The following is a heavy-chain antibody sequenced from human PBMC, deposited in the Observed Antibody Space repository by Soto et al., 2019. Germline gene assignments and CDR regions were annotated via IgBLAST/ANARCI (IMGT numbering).Heavy chain of an antibody. Sequence: QLQLQESGPGLVKPSETLSLTCTVSGDSGGFISSSSYHWGWIRQPPGKGLEWTGNIYYSGSTYYNPSLKNRVTIYVDTSKNQFSLRLTSVTAADTAVYYCARHPPYGPLDYWGQGTLVTVSS. CDR2: IYYSGST. D-gene: IGHD4-17*01. CDR3: ARHPPYGPLDY. J-gene: IGHJ4*02. V-gene: IGHV4-39*01. CDR1: GDSGGFISSSSYH.